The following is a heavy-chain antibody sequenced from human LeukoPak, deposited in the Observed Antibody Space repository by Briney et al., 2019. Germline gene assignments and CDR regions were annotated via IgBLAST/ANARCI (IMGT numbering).Heavy chain of an antibody. V-gene: IGHV3-9*01. CDR1: GFTFQQYA. Sequence: GGSLRLSCAASGFTFQQYAIHWVRQVPGKGLEWVSGINWSSAKIGYADSVKGRFTISRDNAKNSVFLQMNSLRAEDTALYYCAKDKAPLYSGYDWDLDFWGQGPWSPSRQ. D-gene: IGHD5-12*01. J-gene: IGHJ4*02. CDR3: AKDKAPLYSGYDWDLDF. CDR2: INWSSAKI.